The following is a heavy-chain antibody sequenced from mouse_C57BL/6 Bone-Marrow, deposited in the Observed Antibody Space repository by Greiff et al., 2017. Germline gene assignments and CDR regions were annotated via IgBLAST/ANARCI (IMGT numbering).Heavy chain of an antibody. D-gene: IGHD1-1*01. CDR3: ARSGIGYYGSSPYYFDY. V-gene: IGHV1-80*01. Sequence: QVQLKESGAELVKPGASVKISCKASGYAFSSYWMNWVKQRPGKGLEWIGQIYPGDGDTNYNGKFKGKATLTADKSSSTAYMQLSSLTSEDSAVYFCARSGIGYYGSSPYYFDYWGQGTTLTVSS. J-gene: IGHJ2*01. CDR1: GYAFSSYW. CDR2: IYPGDGDT.